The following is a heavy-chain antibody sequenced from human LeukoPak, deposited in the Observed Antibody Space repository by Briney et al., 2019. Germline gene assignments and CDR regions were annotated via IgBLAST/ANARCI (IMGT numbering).Heavy chain of an antibody. Sequence: PGGSLRLSCAASGFTFSSYAMSWVRQAPGKGLEWVSAISGSGGSTYYADSVKGRFTISRDNSKNTLYLQMNSLRAEDTAVYFCARDSTWLLDYWDQGTLITVSS. D-gene: IGHD6-19*01. CDR2: ISGSGGST. V-gene: IGHV3-23*01. CDR1: GFTFSSYA. J-gene: IGHJ4*02. CDR3: ARDSTWLLDY.